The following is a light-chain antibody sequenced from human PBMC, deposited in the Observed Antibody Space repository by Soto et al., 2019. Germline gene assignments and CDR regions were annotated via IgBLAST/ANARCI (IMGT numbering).Light chain of an antibody. J-gene: IGKJ2*01. Sequence: DIQMTQSPSSMSASVGDRVTITCRASQSISTYLNWYQQKPGKAHKLLIYAASSLQSGVPSRFSGSGSWTDFTHSISSLQPEDVSTYYCQHSYSTPPYTFGQGTKLEIK. CDR2: AAS. V-gene: IGKV1-39*01. CDR1: QSISTY. CDR3: QHSYSTPPYT.